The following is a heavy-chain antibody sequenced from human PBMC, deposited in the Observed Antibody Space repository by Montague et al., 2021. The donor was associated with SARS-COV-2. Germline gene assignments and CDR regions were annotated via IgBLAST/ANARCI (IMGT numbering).Heavy chain of an antibody. D-gene: IGHD3-22*01. V-gene: IGHV5-51*03. J-gene: IGHJ4*02. CDR1: GYSFTSCW. CDR2: IYPGDSDT. Sequence: QSGAEVKKPGESLKISCKGSGYSFTSCWIGWVRQMPGKGLEWMGIIYPGDSDTRYSPSFQGQVTISADKSISTAYLQWSGLKASDTAMYYCASGRAYYYDSSGYGYFDYWGQGTLVTVSS. CDR3: ASGRAYYYDSSGYGYFDY.